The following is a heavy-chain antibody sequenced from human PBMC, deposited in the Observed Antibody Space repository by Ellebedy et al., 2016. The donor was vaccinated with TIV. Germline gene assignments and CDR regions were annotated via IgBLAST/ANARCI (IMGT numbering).Heavy chain of an antibody. CDR2: IYFSGST. D-gene: IGHD3-9*01. V-gene: IGHV4-59*08. J-gene: IGHJ4*02. Sequence: MPSETLSLTCTVSGGSISSYYWSWIRQPPGKGLEWNGYIYFSGSTNYNPSLKSRVTISVDTSTNQFSLNLSSVTAADTAVYYCARQGMARYFDWTFDYWGQGTLVTVSS. CDR1: GGSISSYY. CDR3: ARQGMARYFDWTFDY.